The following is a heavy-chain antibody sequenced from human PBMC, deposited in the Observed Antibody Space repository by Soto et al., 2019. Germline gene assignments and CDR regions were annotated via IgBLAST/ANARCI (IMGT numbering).Heavy chain of an antibody. V-gene: IGHV4-39*01. Sequence: QLQLQESGPGLVKPSETLSLTCTVSGGSISSSTYYWGWMRQPPGKGLEWIASFFIGGNTYYNPSLKSRVTISVDTSKIQFSLKLSSVTAADTAVYCCARRHGLEIDAYYWGQGILVTVSS. CDR2: FFIGGNT. J-gene: IGHJ4*02. CDR1: GGSISSSTYY. CDR3: ARRHGLEIDAYY. D-gene: IGHD3-10*01.